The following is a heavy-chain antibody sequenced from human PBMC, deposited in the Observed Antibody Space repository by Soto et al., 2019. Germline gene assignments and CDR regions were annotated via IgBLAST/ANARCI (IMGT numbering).Heavy chain of an antibody. Sequence: SETLSLTCTVSGGSISGYYWSWIRQPPGKGLEWIGYMYNTGSTVYNPSLKSRVNKSVDTSKNQFSLKLNSVTAADTAVYYCARDLWGYCGTDCYPLDVWGQGTTVTVSS. V-gene: IGHV4-59*01. J-gene: IGHJ6*02. CDR1: GGSISGYY. CDR2: MYNTGST. CDR3: ARDLWGYCGTDCYPLDV. D-gene: IGHD2-21*02.